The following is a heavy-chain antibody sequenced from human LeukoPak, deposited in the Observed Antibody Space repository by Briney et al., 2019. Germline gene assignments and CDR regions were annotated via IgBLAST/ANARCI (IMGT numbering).Heavy chain of an antibody. V-gene: IGHV3-30-3*01. J-gene: IGHJ4*02. CDR2: ISYDGSDK. CDR3: ARDRGDGYNYFDY. Sequence: GGSLRLSCAASGFTFSSYAMHWVRQAPGKGLEWVAVISYDGSDKYYADSVKGRFTISRDDSKNTLYLQMNSLRAEDTAVYYCARDRGDGYNYFDYWGQGTLVTVSS. D-gene: IGHD5-24*01. CDR1: GFTFSSYA.